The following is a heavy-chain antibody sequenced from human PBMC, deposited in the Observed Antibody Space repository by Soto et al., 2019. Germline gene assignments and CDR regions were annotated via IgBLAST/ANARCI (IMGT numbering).Heavy chain of an antibody. V-gene: IGHV3-23*01. D-gene: IGHD3-22*01. CDR2: IGTRDDI. CDR3: AKLDGSTMIVVSFDY. CDR1: GFTFSNYA. Sequence: PGGSLRLSCAASGFTFSNYAMSWVRQAPGKGLEWVSAIGTRDDIFYADSVKGRFTISRDDSKNTLYLQMNSLRAEDSALYYCAKLDGSTMIVVSFDYWGQGTLVTVSS. J-gene: IGHJ4*02.